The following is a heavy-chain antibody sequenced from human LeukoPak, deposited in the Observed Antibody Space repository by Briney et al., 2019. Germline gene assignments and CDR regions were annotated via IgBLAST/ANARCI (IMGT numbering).Heavy chain of an antibody. CDR3: ARAQGGELLRIDY. D-gene: IGHD1-26*01. Sequence: PSETLSLTCAVYGGSFTIYSWTWIRQPPGKSLEWVGEISPSGNTQYNPSLKSRVTISLDASKSQFSLKLSSVTAADTAVYYCARAQGGELLRIDYWGQGTLVTVSS. CDR1: GGSFTIYS. CDR2: ISPSGNT. J-gene: IGHJ4*02. V-gene: IGHV4-34*01.